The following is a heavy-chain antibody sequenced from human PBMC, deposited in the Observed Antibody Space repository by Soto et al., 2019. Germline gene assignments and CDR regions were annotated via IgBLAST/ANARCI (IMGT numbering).Heavy chain of an antibody. D-gene: IGHD3-22*01. Sequence: GGSLRLSCAASGFTFSRYWMAWVRQAPGKGLEWVANINQDVSQKLYVDSVRGRFTISRDNAKNSVYLQMNNLRADDTAVYYCAKIGYNDWDFDSWGQGTLVTVXS. J-gene: IGHJ4*02. CDR3: AKIGYNDWDFDS. CDR2: INQDVSQK. V-gene: IGHV3-7*01. CDR1: GFTFSRYW.